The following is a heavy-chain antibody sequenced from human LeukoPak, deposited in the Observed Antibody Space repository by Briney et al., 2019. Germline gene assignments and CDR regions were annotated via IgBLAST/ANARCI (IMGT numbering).Heavy chain of an antibody. CDR1: GDSISNYY. Sequence: PSETLSLTCTVSGDSISNYYWSWIRQSPAKELEWIGYMYNRGSTIYNLSLKSRVTISTDTSKNQFSLRLTSVTAADTAIYYCARTEKAVTGTLDYWGQGTLITVSS. CDR3: ARTEKAVTGTLDY. CDR2: MYNRGST. V-gene: IGHV4-59*01. J-gene: IGHJ4*02. D-gene: IGHD6-19*01.